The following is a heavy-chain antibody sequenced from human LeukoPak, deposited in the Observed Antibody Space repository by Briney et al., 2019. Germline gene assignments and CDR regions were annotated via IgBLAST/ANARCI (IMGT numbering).Heavy chain of an antibody. Sequence: SETLSLTCTVSGGSVVSGTYYWGWIRQPPGKGLEWIASINYSGSIYYNPSLKSRITISVDTSKNQFSLKLSSVTAADTAVYFCARRLGGSGTYYFDYWGQGTLVTVSS. CDR2: INYSGSI. CDR1: GGSVVSGTYY. J-gene: IGHJ4*02. V-gene: IGHV4-39*01. D-gene: IGHD3-10*01. CDR3: ARRLGGSGTYYFDY.